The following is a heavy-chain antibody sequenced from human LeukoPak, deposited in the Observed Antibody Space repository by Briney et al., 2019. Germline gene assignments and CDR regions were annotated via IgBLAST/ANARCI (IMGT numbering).Heavy chain of an antibody. CDR2: IYYSGST. CDR3: ARDHCTNGVCYLDY. CDR1: GGSISSGGYY. Sequence: TASETLSLTCTVSGGSISSGGYYWSWIRQHPGKGLEWIGYIYYSGSTYYNPSLKSRVTISVDTSKNQFSLKLSSVTAADTAVYYCARDHCTNGVCYLDYWGQGTLVTVSS. V-gene: IGHV4-31*03. J-gene: IGHJ4*02. D-gene: IGHD2-8*01.